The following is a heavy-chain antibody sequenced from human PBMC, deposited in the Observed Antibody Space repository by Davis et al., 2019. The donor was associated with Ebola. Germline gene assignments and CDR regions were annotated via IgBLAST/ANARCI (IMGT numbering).Heavy chain of an antibody. CDR3: VRHLAVAGDGAY. J-gene: IGHJ4*02. Sequence: GESLKISCKGSGYSFTNYWINWVRQMPGKGLEWMGRIDPIDSYTRYSPSFQGHVTISADKSISTAYLQWSSLKASDTAMYYCVRHLAVAGDGAYWGQGTLVTVSS. CDR2: IDPIDSYT. CDR1: GYSFTNYW. V-gene: IGHV5-10-1*01. D-gene: IGHD6-19*01.